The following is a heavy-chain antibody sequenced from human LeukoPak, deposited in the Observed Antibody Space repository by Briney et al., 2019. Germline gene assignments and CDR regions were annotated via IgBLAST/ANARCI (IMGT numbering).Heavy chain of an antibody. CDR2: IYYSGST. CDR1: GGSISSNY. J-gene: IGHJ5*02. V-gene: IGHV4-59*01. D-gene: IGHD5-18*01. Sequence: SETLSLTCTVSGGSISSNYWSWIRQPPGKGLEWIGYIYYSGSTNYNPSLKSRVTISVDTSKNQFSLKLSSVTAADTAVYYCARKIQLWSWFDPWGQGTLVTVSS. CDR3: ARKIQLWSWFDP.